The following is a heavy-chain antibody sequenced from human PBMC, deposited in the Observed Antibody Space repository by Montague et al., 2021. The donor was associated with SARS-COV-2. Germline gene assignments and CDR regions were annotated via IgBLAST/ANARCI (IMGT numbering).Heavy chain of an antibody. CDR3: ARGGTERSTTFGVVFFPLLDS. J-gene: IGHJ4*02. V-gene: IGHV4-34*01. D-gene: IGHD3-3*01. Sequence: LRLSCAVYGGSLSGHSWSWVRQAPEKGLEWIGDIGHTGSFKYDPSLKSRVTMSIDAAKNQFSLRMTSVTAADTSIYYCARGGTERSTTFGVVFFPLLDSWGQGTLVTVSS. CDR1: GGSLSGHS. CDR2: IGHTGSF.